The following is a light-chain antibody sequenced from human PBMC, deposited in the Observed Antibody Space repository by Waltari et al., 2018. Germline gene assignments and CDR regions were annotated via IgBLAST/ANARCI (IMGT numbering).Light chain of an antibody. J-gene: IGLJ7*01. CDR2: ENT. CDR3: GTWDSSLSGAV. V-gene: IGLV1-51*02. CDR1: RSNSGNNY. Sequence: QSVLTPPPSVSAAPGPRVTISCSGGRSNSGNNYLSWYRQFPGTAPTLLIYENTERPSGIPGRFSGSKSGTSATLDITGLQAGDEADYYCGTWDSSLSGAVFGGGTHLTVL.